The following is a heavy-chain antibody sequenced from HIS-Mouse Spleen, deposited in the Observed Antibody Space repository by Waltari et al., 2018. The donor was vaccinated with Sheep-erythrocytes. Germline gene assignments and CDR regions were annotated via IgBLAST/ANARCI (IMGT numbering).Heavy chain of an antibody. CDR2: ISGSGGST. Sequence: EVQLLESGGGLVQPGGSLRLSCAASGFPFSSHAMSWVRQAPGKGLEWDSAISGSGGSTYYADSVKGRFTISRDNSKNTLYLQMNSLRAEDTAVYYCAKQTLRRTYFDYWGQGTLVTVSS. D-gene: IGHD4-17*01. CDR3: AKQTLRRTYFDY. J-gene: IGHJ4*02. CDR1: GFPFSSHA. V-gene: IGHV3-23*01.